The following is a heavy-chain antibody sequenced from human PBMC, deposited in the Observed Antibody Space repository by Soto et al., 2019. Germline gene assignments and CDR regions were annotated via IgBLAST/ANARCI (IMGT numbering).Heavy chain of an antibody. V-gene: IGHV3-15*07. CDR3: TTRSAVAGTQVWYYYYYGLXV. D-gene: IGHD6-19*01. Sequence: GGSLRLSCAASGFTFINSWMNWVRQAPGKGLEWVGRIKSKTDGGTTDYAAPVKGRFTISRDESKNTLYLQMKSLKTEDTAVYYCTTRSAVAGTQVWYYYYYGLXVWGQGTTVXVSS. CDR2: IKSKTDGGTT. CDR1: GFTFINSW. J-gene: IGHJ6*02.